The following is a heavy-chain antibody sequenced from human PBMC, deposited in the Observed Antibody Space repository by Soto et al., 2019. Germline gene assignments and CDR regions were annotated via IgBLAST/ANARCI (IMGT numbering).Heavy chain of an antibody. J-gene: IGHJ5*02. D-gene: IGHD3-22*01. Sequence: GSLLLSCAASGFTFSSYSMSWVRQAPGKGLEWVSYITSSSSTLYYADSVEGRFTISRDNAKNSLYLQMNSLRDEDTDVYYSARVYYYDSSALFDPWGQGTLVTVYS. CDR3: ARVYYYDSSALFDP. V-gene: IGHV3-48*02. CDR2: ITSSSSTL. CDR1: GFTFSSYS.